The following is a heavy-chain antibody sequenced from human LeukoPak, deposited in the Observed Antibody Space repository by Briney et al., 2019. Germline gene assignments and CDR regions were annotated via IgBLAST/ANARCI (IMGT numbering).Heavy chain of an antibody. V-gene: IGHV3-53*01. CDR3: AKDASWGGGYYYYYYMDV. CDR1: GFTVSSNY. CDR2: IYSGGST. J-gene: IGHJ6*03. Sequence: GGSLRLSCAASGFTVSSNYMSWVRQAPGKGLEWVSVIYSGGSTYYADSVKGRFTISRDNSKNTLYLQMNSLRAEDTAVYYCAKDASWGGGYYYYYYMDVWGKGTTVTVSS. D-gene: IGHD2-2*01.